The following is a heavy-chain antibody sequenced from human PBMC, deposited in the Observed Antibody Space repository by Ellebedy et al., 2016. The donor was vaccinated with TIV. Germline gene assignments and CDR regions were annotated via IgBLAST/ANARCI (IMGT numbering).Heavy chain of an antibody. Sequence: SETLSLXCTVSGGSISSYYWSWIRQPPGKGLEWIGEIYHSGSTNYNPSLKSRVTISVDKSKNQFSLKLSSVTAADTAVYYCARGSGGSAFDIWGQGTMVTVSS. V-gene: IGHV4-59*12. CDR3: ARGSGGSAFDI. CDR2: IYHSGST. CDR1: GGSISSYY. J-gene: IGHJ3*02. D-gene: IGHD3-10*01.